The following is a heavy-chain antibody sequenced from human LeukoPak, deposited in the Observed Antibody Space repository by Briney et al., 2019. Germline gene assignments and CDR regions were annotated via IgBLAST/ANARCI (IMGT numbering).Heavy chain of an antibody. CDR1: GYSFTNYW. Sequence: GESLKISCKGSGYSFTNYWIGWVRQMPGKGLEWMGIIYPGDSDTRYSPSFQGQVTISADKSITTAYLQWSSLKASDTAIYYCARQAYGSHFDAFDIWGQGTMVTVSS. J-gene: IGHJ3*02. CDR3: ARQAYGSHFDAFDI. V-gene: IGHV5-51*01. CDR2: IYPGDSDT. D-gene: IGHD3-22*01.